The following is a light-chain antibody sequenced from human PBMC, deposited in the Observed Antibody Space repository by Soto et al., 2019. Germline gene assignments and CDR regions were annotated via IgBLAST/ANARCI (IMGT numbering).Light chain of an antibody. Sequence: DIQMTQSPSTLSASVGDRVTITCRASQSISSWLAWYQQKPGKAPKILIYKASTLKSGVPSRFRGSGSGTEFTLTISSLQPDDFATYYCQHYNSYSEAFGQGTKVDIK. CDR1: QSISSW. V-gene: IGKV1-5*03. J-gene: IGKJ1*01. CDR3: QHYNSYSEA. CDR2: KAS.